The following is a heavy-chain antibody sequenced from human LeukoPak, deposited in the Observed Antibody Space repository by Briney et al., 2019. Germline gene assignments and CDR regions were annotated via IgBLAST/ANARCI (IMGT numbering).Heavy chain of an antibody. CDR3: AKDRDYGDYPAQFDP. CDR1: GFTFSSYG. J-gene: IGHJ5*02. D-gene: IGHD4-17*01. V-gene: IGHV3-30*02. CDR2: IRYDGSNK. Sequence: GGSLRLSCAASGFTFSSYGMHWVRQAPAKGLEWVAFIRYDGSNKYYADSVKGRFTISRDNSKNTLYLQMNSLRAEDTAVYYCAKDRDYGDYPAQFDPWGQGTLVTVSS.